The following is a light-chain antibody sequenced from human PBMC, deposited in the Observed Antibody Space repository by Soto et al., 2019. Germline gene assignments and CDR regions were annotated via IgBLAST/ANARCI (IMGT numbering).Light chain of an antibody. Sequence: EVMLTQSPGTLSLSPGERATLSCRASQSVSSSYLAWYQQKPDQAPRLLIYDASNRATGIPARFSGSGSGTDFTLTISSLEPEDFAVYYCQQRSNWPPITFGQGTRLEIK. CDR2: DAS. CDR1: QSVSSSY. V-gene: IGKV3D-20*02. CDR3: QQRSNWPPIT. J-gene: IGKJ5*01.